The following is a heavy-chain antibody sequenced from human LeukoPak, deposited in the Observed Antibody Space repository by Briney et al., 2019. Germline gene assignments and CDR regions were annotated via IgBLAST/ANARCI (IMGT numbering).Heavy chain of an antibody. V-gene: IGHV3-23*01. D-gene: IGHD6-19*01. CDR1: GFTFSSYA. Sequence: GGSLRLSCAASGFTFSSYAMSWVRQAPGKELEWVSAISGSGGSTYYADSVKGRFAISRDNSKNTLYLQMNSLRAEDTAVYYCAKEKAVAGTLDYWGQGTLVTVSS. CDR3: AKEKAVAGTLDY. CDR2: ISGSGGST. J-gene: IGHJ4*02.